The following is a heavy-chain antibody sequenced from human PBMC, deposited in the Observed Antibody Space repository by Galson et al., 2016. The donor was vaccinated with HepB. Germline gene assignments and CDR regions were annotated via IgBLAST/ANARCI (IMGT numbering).Heavy chain of an antibody. CDR2: ISWDGSIT. CDR1: GFIFEDYV. Sequence: SLRLSCAGSGFIFEDYVLHWVRQPPGKGLEWVSLISWDGSITFYADSVKGRFTISRDNSKNSLYLRMDSLRPEDAAFYYCAKASGGDYFFQYWGQGSRVTVSS. D-gene: IGHD1-26*01. V-gene: IGHV3-43D*03. CDR3: AKASGGDYFFQY. J-gene: IGHJ4*02.